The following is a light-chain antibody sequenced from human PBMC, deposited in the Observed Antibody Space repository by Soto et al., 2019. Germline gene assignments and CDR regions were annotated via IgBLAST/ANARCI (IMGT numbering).Light chain of an antibody. CDR2: DAY. J-gene: IGKJ5*01. CDR3: QLRHMWPIT. Sequence: EIVLTQSPATRSLSPGERATLSCRASQSIGLAIAWYQQKPGQAPRLLIYDAYNRATGIPPRFSGSGSGTDFTLTISSLEPEDSAVYYCQLRHMWPITFGQGTRLEIK. V-gene: IGKV3-11*01. CDR1: QSIGLA.